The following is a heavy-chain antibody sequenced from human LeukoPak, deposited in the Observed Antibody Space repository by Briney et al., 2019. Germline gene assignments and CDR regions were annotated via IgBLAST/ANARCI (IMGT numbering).Heavy chain of an antibody. Sequence: PSETLSLTCTVSSGSLSSSSYYWGWIRQPPRKGLEWIGSIYYSGSTYYNPSLKSRVTISVDTSKNQFSLKLSSVTAADTAVYYCARPSKFGDFWSGTYYFDYWGQGTLVTVSS. V-gene: IGHV4-39*01. J-gene: IGHJ4*02. D-gene: IGHD3-3*01. CDR3: ARPSKFGDFWSGTYYFDY. CDR1: SGSLSSSSYY. CDR2: IYYSGST.